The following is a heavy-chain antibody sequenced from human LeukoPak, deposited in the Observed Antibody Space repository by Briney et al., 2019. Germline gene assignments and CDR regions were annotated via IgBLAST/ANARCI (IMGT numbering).Heavy chain of an antibody. D-gene: IGHD3-22*01. CDR1: GFTVSSNY. J-gene: IGHJ4*02. V-gene: IGHV3-53*01. CDR3: ARVGEYYDSSGFSTGLDY. Sequence: GGSLRLSCAASGFTVSSNYMSWVRQAPGKGLEWVSVIYSGGSTYSADSVKGRFTISRDNAKNSLYLQMNSLRAEDTAVYYCARVGEYYDSSGFSTGLDYWGQGTLVTVSS. CDR2: IYSGGST.